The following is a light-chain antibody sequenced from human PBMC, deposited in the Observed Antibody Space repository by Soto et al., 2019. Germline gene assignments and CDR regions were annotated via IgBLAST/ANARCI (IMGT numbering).Light chain of an antibody. CDR2: AAS. CDR1: QTTNNY. CDR3: LQDHTYPRT. V-gene: IGKV1-39*01. J-gene: IGKJ1*01. Sequence: DIQMTQSPSSLSASVGDRVTITCRASQTTNNYLNWYQLKPGKAPKLLIYAASTLQTGVPSRFTGSGSGTDVTLTIISLQPEDYATYFCLQDHTYPRTFGQGTKGDIK.